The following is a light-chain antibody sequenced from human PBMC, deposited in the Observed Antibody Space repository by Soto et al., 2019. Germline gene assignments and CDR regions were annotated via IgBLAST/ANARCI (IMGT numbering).Light chain of an antibody. J-gene: IGKJ4*01. V-gene: IGKV3-15*01. CDR2: GAS. Sequence: EIVMTQSPATLSVSPGERGTLSCRASQSITSDLAWYQQKPGQGPRLLIYGASARATGIPARFSGSGSGTEFTLTISSLQSEDFAVYFCQQYNQWPPLTFGGGTKVESK. CDR3: QQYNQWPPLT. CDR1: QSITSD.